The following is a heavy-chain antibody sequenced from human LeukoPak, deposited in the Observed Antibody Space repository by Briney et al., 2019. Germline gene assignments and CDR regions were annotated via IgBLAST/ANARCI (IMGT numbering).Heavy chain of an antibody. CDR3: AREVFGATMIDY. Sequence: ASVKVSCKASGYTFTGYYMHWVRQAPGQGLEWMGWITPNSGGTNYAQKFQGRVTMTRDTAIGTAYMELSRLRSDDTAVYYCAREVFGATMIDYWGQGTLVTVSS. J-gene: IGHJ4*02. D-gene: IGHD1-26*01. V-gene: IGHV1-2*02. CDR2: ITPNSGGT. CDR1: GYTFTGYY.